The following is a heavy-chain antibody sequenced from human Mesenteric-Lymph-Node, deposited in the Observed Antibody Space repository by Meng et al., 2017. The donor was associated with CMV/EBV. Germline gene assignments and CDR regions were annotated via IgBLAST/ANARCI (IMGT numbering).Heavy chain of an antibody. J-gene: IGHJ4*02. CDR1: GDSITRSNSY. D-gene: IGHD3-3*01. CDR3: ARDRRHTYDFWSGYHEPFDY. Sequence: SETLSLTCTVSGDSITRSNSYWGWIRQPPGKGLEWIGNIYYSGSTYYNPSLKSRVTISLDTSKNQFSLKLNSVTAADTAVYYCARDRRHTYDFWSGYHEPFDYWGQGTLVTSPQ. CDR2: IYYSGST. V-gene: IGHV4-39*07.